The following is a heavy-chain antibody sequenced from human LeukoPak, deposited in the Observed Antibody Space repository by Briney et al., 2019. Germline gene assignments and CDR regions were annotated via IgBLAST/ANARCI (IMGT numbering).Heavy chain of an antibody. Sequence: SVKVSCKASGGTFSSYAISWVRQAPGQGLEWMGGIIPIFGTANYAQKFQGRVTITTDESTSTAYMELSSLRSEDTAVYYCARDGDYGDYTDYWGQGTLVTVSS. CDR3: ARDGDYGDYTDY. V-gene: IGHV1-69*05. CDR1: GGTFSSYA. CDR2: IIPIFGTA. J-gene: IGHJ4*02. D-gene: IGHD4-17*01.